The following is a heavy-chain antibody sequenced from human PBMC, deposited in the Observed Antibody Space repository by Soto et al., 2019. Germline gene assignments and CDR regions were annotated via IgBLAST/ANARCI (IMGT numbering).Heavy chain of an antibody. CDR3: TRHLIAAHAFDI. D-gene: IGHD6-6*01. Sequence: GGSLRLSCAASGFTFSGSAMHWVRQASGKGLEWVGRIRSKANSYATAYAASVKGRFTISRDDSKNTAYLQMNSLKTEDTAVYYCTRHLIAAHAFDIWGQGTMVTVSS. J-gene: IGHJ3*02. V-gene: IGHV3-73*01. CDR1: GFTFSGSA. CDR2: IRSKANSYAT.